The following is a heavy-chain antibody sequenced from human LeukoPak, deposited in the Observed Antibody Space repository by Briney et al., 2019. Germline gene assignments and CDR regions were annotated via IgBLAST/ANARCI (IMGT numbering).Heavy chain of an antibody. CDR2: IRSKVYRGTT. Sequence: PGRSLRLSCTASGSILGDHAMSWVRQAPGKGLEWVGFIRSKVYRGTTEYAASVKGRFTISRDDSNSIAYLQMNSLKIEDTAVYYCTRGPTQLRLYYGMDVWGQGTTVIVSS. D-gene: IGHD4-17*01. CDR3: TRGPTQLRLYYGMDV. V-gene: IGHV3-49*04. CDR1: GSILGDHA. J-gene: IGHJ6*02.